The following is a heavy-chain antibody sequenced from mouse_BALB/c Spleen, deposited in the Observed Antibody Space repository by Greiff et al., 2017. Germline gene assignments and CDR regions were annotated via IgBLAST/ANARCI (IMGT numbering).Heavy chain of an antibody. V-gene: IGHV2-6-5*01. D-gene: IGHD2-3*01. Sequence: VQLQQSGPGLVAPSQSLSITCTVSGFSLTDYGVSWIRQPPGKGLEWLGVIWGGGSTYYNSDLKSRLSISKDNSKCQGFLKMNSLQTDDTAMYYCAKHGGYDGYDYFDYWGQGTTLTVAS. CDR2: IWGGGST. CDR1: GFSLTDYG. J-gene: IGHJ2*01. CDR3: AKHGGYDGYDYFDY.